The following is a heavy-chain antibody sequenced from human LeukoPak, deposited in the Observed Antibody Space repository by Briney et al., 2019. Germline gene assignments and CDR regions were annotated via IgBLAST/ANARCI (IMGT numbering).Heavy chain of an antibody. J-gene: IGHJ4*02. D-gene: IGHD1-1*01. CDR1: GGTFSSYA. Sequence: SVKVSCKAPGGTFSSYAISWVRQAPGQGLEWMGRIIPILGIANYAQKFQGRVTITADKSTSTAYMELSSLRSEDTAVYYCARDETRDTTLDYWGQGTLVTVSS. CDR2: IIPILGIA. V-gene: IGHV1-69*04. CDR3: ARDETRDTTLDY.